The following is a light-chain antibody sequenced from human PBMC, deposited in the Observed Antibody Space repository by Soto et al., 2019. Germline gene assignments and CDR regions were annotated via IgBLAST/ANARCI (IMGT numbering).Light chain of an antibody. CDR1: QSVSSN. V-gene: IGKV3-15*01. CDR3: QQYNNWPPT. CDR2: GAS. Sequence: EIVMTQSPATLSVSPGERATLSCRASQSVSSNLAWYQQKPGQAPRLLIYGASTRATGIPARFSGSGSGIEFTLTISSLQSEDFAVYYCQQYNNWPPTFGQGTKVDI. J-gene: IGKJ1*01.